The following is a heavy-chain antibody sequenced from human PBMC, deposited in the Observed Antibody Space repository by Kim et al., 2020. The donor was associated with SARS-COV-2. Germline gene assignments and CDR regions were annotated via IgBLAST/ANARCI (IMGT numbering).Heavy chain of an antibody. V-gene: IGHV3-30*04. CDR1: GFTFSSYA. CDR3: ARDFGSGSYCYGMDV. D-gene: IGHD3-10*01. Sequence: GGSLRLSCAASGFTFSSYAMHWVRQAPGKGLEWVAVISYDGSNKYYADSVKGRFTISRDNSKNTLYLQMNSLRAEDTAVYYCARDFGSGSYCYGMDVWGQGTTVTVSS. CDR2: ISYDGSNK. J-gene: IGHJ6*02.